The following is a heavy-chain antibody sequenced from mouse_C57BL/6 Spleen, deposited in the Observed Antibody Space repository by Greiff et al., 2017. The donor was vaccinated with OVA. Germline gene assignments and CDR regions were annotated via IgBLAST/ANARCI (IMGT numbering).Heavy chain of an antibody. V-gene: IGHV1-69*01. J-gene: IGHJ2*01. D-gene: IGHD3-2*02. CDR2: IDPSDSYT. CDR3: ARQLRLAREDYFDY. Sequence: VQLQQPGAELVMPGASVKLSCKASGYTFTSYWMHWVKQRPGQGLEWIGEIDPSDSYTNYNQKFKGKSTLTVDKSSSTAYMQLSSLTSEDSAVYYCARQLRLAREDYFDYWGQGTTLTVSS. CDR1: GYTFTSYW.